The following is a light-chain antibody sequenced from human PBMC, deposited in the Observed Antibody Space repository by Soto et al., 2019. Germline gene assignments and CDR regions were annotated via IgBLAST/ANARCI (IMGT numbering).Light chain of an antibody. Sequence: EIVLTQSPGTLSLSPGERATLSCRASQPVASTFLAWYQQTPGQAPRLLIYDASNRATGIPDRFSASGSGTDFTLTINRLEPEDFAVYYCQHYTAIATFGGGTKVEIK. V-gene: IGKV3-20*01. CDR2: DAS. CDR1: QPVASTF. J-gene: IGKJ4*01. CDR3: QHYTAIAT.